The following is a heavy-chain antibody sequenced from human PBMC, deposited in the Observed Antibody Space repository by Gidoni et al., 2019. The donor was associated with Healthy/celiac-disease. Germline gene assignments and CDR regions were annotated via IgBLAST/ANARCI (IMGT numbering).Heavy chain of an antibody. Sequence: EVQLLESGGGLVQPGGSLRLSCAASGFTFSSYAMSWVRQAPGKGLEWVSAISGSGGSTYYADSVKGRFTISRDNSKNTLYLQMNSLRAEDTAVYYCAKDRSITIFGVVNAFDIWGQGTMVTVSS. CDR1: GFTFSSYA. D-gene: IGHD3-3*01. CDR3: AKDRSITIFGVVNAFDI. CDR2: ISGSGGST. V-gene: IGHV3-23*01. J-gene: IGHJ3*02.